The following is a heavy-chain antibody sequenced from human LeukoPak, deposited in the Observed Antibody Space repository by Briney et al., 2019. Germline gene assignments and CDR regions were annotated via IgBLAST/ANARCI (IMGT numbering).Heavy chain of an antibody. CDR3: ARDMNTAMVDIDY. CDR2: INPSGGST. V-gene: IGHV1-46*01. CDR1: GYTFTSYY. D-gene: IGHD5-18*01. J-gene: IGHJ4*02. Sequence: ASVKVSCKASGYTFTSYYMYWVRQAPGQGLEWMGIINPSGGSTSYAQKFQGRVTMTRDTSISTAYMELSRLRSDDTAVYYCARDMNTAMVDIDYWGQGTLVTVSS.